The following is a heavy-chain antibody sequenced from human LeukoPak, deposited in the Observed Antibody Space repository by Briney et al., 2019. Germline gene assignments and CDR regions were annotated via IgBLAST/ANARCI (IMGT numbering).Heavy chain of an antibody. CDR3: PRGGSDIIVGPAATYYCYYYMYV. Sequence: PSETLSLTCAVYGGSFSGYYWSWIRQPPGKGLEWIGEINHSGSTNYNPSLKSRVTISVDTSKNQFSLKLSSVTAADTAVYYLPRGGSDIIVGPAATYYCYYYMYVWGRGTSVTVSS. J-gene: IGHJ6*03. CDR2: INHSGST. D-gene: IGHD2-2*01. V-gene: IGHV4-34*01. CDR1: GGSFSGYY.